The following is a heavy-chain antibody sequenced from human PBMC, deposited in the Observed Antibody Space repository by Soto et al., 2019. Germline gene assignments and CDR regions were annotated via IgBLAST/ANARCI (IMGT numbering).Heavy chain of an antibody. CDR3: AAQGGGGGY. Sequence: EVQLVESGGGLIQPGGSLRLSCAVSGFTVSNNYMSWVRQAPGKGLEGVSVIYSGGYTAYGDSVKGRFTISRDNSKNTLSLQKKTLGAHAPALYSGAAQGGGGGYWGQGTLVTVSS. CDR2: IYSGGYT. V-gene: IGHV3-53*01. CDR1: GFTVSNNY. J-gene: IGHJ4*02. D-gene: IGHD3-16*01.